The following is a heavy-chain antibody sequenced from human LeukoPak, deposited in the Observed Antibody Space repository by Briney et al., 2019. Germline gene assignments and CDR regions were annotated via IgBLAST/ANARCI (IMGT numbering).Heavy chain of an antibody. CDR3: ARLRPGLGYCSGGSCYPDWFDP. Sequence: SVTLSLTCTVSGGSISSYYWSWIRQPPGKGLEWIGYIYYSGSTNYNPSLKSRVTISVDTSKNQFSLKLSSVTAADTAVYYCARLRPGLGYCSGGSCYPDWFDPWGQGTLVTVSS. J-gene: IGHJ5*02. CDR2: IYYSGST. CDR1: GGSISSYY. V-gene: IGHV4-59*01. D-gene: IGHD2-15*01.